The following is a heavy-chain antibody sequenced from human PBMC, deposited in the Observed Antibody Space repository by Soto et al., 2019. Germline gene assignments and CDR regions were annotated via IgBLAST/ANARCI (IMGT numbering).Heavy chain of an antibody. V-gene: IGHV3-9*01. CDR2: ISWNSGSI. Sequence: QPGGSLRLSCAASGFTFDDYAMHWVRQAPGKGLEWVSGISWNSGSIGYADSVKGRFTISRDNAKNSLYLQMNSLRAEDTALYYCAKILRMATDAFDIWGQGTMVTVSS. CDR1: GFTFDDYA. CDR3: AKILRMATDAFDI. J-gene: IGHJ3*02. D-gene: IGHD2-8*01.